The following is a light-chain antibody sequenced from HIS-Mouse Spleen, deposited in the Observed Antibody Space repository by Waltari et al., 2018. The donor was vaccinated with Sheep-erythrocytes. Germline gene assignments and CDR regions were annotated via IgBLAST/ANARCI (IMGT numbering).Light chain of an antibody. CDR3: CSYAGSYNHV. V-gene: IGLV2-11*01. Sequence: QSALTQPRSVSGSPGQSVTTSCAGTSRDVGGYNYVSRYQQHPGKAPKHMIYDVSKRPSGGPDRCSGSKSGNTASLTISGLEAEDEADYYCCSYAGSYNHVFATGTKVTGL. J-gene: IGLJ1*01. CDR2: DVS. CDR1: SRDVGGYNY.